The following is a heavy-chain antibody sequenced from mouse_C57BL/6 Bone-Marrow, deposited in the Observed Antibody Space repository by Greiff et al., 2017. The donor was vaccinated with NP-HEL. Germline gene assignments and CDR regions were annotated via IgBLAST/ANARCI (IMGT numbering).Heavy chain of an antibody. CDR3: ARDSTVVAPYYFDY. CDR1: GFTFSSYA. CDR2: ISDGGSYT. D-gene: IGHD1-1*01. J-gene: IGHJ2*01. V-gene: IGHV5-4*01. Sequence: EVQVVESGGGLVKPGGSLKLSCAASGFTFSSYAMSWVRQTPEKRLEWVATISDGGSYTYYPDNVKGRFTISRDNAKNNLYLQMSHLKSEDTAMYYCARDSTVVAPYYFDYWGQGTTLTVSS.